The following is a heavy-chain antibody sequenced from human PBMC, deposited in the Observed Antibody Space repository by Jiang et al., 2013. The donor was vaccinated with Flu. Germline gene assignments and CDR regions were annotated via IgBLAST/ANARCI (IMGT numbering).Heavy chain of an antibody. CDR2: MNPNSGDT. V-gene: IGHV1-8*01. CDR3: ARAFVSVSYNDY. CDR1: GYTFTGYD. D-gene: IGHD5/OR15-5a*01. Sequence: SVKVSCKASGYTFTGYDINWVRQAAGQGLEWMGWMNPNSGDTGYAQKFQGRITMTRDTSISMAYMELSSLRSEDTAVYYCARAFVSVSYNDYWGQGNPWVTVSS. J-gene: IGHJ4*02.